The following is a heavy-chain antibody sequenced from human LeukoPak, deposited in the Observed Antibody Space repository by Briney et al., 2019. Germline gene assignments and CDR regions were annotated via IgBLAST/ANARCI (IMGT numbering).Heavy chain of an antibody. V-gene: IGHV4-34*01. CDR1: GGSFSGYY. CDR2: INHSGST. Sequence: PSETLSLTCAVYGGSFSGYYWSWIRQPPGKGLEWIGEINHSGSTNYNPSLKSRVTISVDTSKNQFSLKLSSVTAADTAVYYCAREPGSSGWYAVGFDPWGQGTLVTVSS. CDR3: AREPGSSGWYAVGFDP. J-gene: IGHJ5*02. D-gene: IGHD6-19*01.